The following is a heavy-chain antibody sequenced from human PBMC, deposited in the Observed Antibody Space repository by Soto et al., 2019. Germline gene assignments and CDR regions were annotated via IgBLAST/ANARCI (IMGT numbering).Heavy chain of an antibody. CDR3: AHKGYGDYPIDY. V-gene: IGHV2-5*02. Sequence: SGPTLVNPTQTLTLTCTFSGFSLSTSGVGVGWNRQPPGKALEWLAVIYWDDNKHYSPSLKSRLTITKDTSKNQVVLTMNNIDPVDTATYYCAHKGYGDYPIDYWGQGTLVTVSS. D-gene: IGHD4-17*01. CDR2: IYWDDNK. J-gene: IGHJ4*02. CDR1: GFSLSTSGVG.